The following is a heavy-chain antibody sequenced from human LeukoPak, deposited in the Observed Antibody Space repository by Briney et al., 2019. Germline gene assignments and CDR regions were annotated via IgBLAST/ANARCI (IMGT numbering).Heavy chain of an antibody. CDR3: AREDWNKYHFDY. CDR2: ISYDGSKK. Sequence: GGSLRLSCAASGFTFSNYAMHWVRQAPGKGLEWVAVISYDGSKKYYADSVKGRFTISRDNSMNTLYLQMNSLRAEDTTLYYCAREDWNKYHFDYWGQGTLVTVSS. D-gene: IGHD1/OR15-1a*01. CDR1: GFTFSNYA. V-gene: IGHV3-30*14. J-gene: IGHJ4*02.